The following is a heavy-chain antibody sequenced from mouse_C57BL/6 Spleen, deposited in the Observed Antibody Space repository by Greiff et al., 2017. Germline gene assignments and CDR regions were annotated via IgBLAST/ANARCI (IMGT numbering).Heavy chain of an antibody. CDR3: AREVYGSSPFDY. CDR2: IYPSDSET. V-gene: IGHV1-61*01. Sequence: QVQLQQPGAELVRPGSSVKLSCKASGYTFTSYWMDWVKQRPGQGLEWIGNIYPSDSETHYNQKFKDKATLTVDQSSSTAYMQLSSLTSEDSAVYYCAREVYGSSPFDYWGQGTTLTVSS. D-gene: IGHD1-1*01. J-gene: IGHJ2*01. CDR1: GYTFTSYW.